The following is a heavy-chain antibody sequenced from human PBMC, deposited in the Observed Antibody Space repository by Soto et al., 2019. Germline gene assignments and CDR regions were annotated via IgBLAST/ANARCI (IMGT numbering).Heavy chain of an antibody. V-gene: IGHV4-34*01. J-gene: IGHJ4*02. D-gene: IGHD6-6*01. Sequence: PSETLSLTCAVYGGSFSGYYWSWIRQPPGKGLEWIGEINHSGSTNYNPSLKSRVTISVDTSKNQFSLKLSSVTAADTAVYYCATRLGARAPWNEYWGQGTLVTVSS. CDR2: INHSGST. CDR3: ATRLGARAPWNEY. CDR1: GGSFSGYY.